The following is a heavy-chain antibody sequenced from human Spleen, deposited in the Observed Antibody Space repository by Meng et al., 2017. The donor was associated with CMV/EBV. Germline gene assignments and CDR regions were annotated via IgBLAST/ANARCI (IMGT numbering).Heavy chain of an antibody. CDR3: ARGKNYYGSGNWFDP. Sequence: SEVTFSSYWMSWVRQAPGKGLEWVANIKPDGGEQFYGDSVKGRFIISRDNAKKSLYLQMNSLRAEDTAFYFCARGKNYYGSGNWFDPWGQGTLVTVSS. D-gene: IGHD3-10*01. J-gene: IGHJ5*02. V-gene: IGHV3-7*01. CDR1: EVTFSSYW. CDR2: IKPDGGEQ.